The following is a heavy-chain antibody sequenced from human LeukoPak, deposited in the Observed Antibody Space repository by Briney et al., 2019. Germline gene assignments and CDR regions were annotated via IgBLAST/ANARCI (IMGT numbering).Heavy chain of an antibody. CDR1: GYTFTNNF. D-gene: IGHD5-18*01. CDR2: ISPTGSFT. V-gene: IGHV1-46*01. CDR3: AKRVGAWIQLWSPHDAFDI. J-gene: IGHJ3*02. Sequence: ASVKVSCKAFGYTFTNNFMHWVRQAPGQGPEWMALISPTGSFTAYAQKFQGRVTLTRDLSTSTDYLELRSLRSEDTAVYYCAKRVGAWIQLWSPHDAFDIWGQGTLVTVSS.